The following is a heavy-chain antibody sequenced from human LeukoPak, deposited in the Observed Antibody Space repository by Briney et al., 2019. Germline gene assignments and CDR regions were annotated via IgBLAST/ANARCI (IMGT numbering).Heavy chain of an antibody. J-gene: IGHJ4*02. CDR1: GFTFSSYG. D-gene: IGHD3-3*01. CDR2: ISYDGSNK. Sequence: GGSLRLSCAASGFTFSSYGMHWVRQAPGKGLEWVAVISYDGSNKYYADSVKGRFTISRDNSKNTLYLQMNSLRAEDTAVYYCAKPRRTYYDFWSGYYFDCWGQGTLVTVSS. V-gene: IGHV3-30*18. CDR3: AKPRRTYYDFWSGYYFDC.